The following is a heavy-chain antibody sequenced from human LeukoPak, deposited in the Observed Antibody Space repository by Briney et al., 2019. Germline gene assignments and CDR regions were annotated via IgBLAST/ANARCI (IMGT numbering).Heavy chain of an antibody. CDR2: ISSSGGST. J-gene: IGHJ4*02. CDR3: AKRGGGVVLVDTTRYYFDS. CDR1: GFTFSSYA. D-gene: IGHD2-15*01. Sequence: GGSLRLSCAASGFTFSSYAMGWVRQAPGKGLECISTISSSGGSTYYMDSVKGRFTISRDNSKNTLYLQMNSLRAEDTAVYYCAKRGGGVVLVDTTRYYFDSWGQGTLVTVSS. V-gene: IGHV3-23*01.